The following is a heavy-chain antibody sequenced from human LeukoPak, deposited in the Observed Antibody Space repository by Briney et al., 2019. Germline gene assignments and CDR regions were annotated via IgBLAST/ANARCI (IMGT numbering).Heavy chain of an antibody. J-gene: IGHJ6*02. V-gene: IGHV3-7*01. Sequence: SLTPPRPASQFTFTSSSMSCVRQAPRPGLECLANIEQDGSETDYVDSVKGLFTISRDNAKNSLYLQMNNLRAEDPAVYYCASYCGGDCYGMDVWAQGTTVTVSS. CDR3: ASYCGGDCYGMDV. CDR1: QFTFTSSS. D-gene: IGHD2-21*01. CDR2: IEQDGSET.